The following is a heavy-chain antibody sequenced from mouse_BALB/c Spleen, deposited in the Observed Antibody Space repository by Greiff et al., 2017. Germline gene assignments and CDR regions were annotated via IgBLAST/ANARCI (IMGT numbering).Heavy chain of an antibody. D-gene: IGHD2-1*01. J-gene: IGHJ4*01. V-gene: IGHV14-4*02. CDR1: GFNIKDYY. CDR2: IDPENGDT. Sequence: VQLQQSGAELVRSGASVKLSCTASGFNIKDYYMHWVKQRPEQGLEWIGWIDPENGDTEYAPKFQGKATMTADTSSNTAYLQLSSLTSEDTAVYYCNYYGNYYAMDYWGQGTSVTVSS. CDR3: NYYGNYYAMDY.